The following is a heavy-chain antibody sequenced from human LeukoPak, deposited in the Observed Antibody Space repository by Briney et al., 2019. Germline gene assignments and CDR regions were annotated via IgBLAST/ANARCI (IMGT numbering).Heavy chain of an antibody. CDR1: GFTVSSNY. V-gene: IGHV3-66*01. D-gene: IGHD3-3*01. J-gene: IGHJ4*02. CDR3: ARAPVRTIFGVVILPFDY. CDR2: IYSGGST. Sequence: PGESLRLSCAASGFTVSSNYMSWVRQAPGKGLEWVSVIYSGGSTYYADSVKGRFTISRDNSKNTLYLQMNSLRAEDTAVYYCARAPVRTIFGVVILPFDYWGQGTLVTVSS.